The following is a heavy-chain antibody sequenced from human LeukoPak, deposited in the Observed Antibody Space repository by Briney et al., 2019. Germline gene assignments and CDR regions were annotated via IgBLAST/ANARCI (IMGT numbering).Heavy chain of an antibody. CDR1: GGSFSGYY. CDR2: INHSGST. CDR3: ARVRNFDWLLSTDY. V-gene: IGHV4-34*01. Sequence: KPSETLSLTCAVYGGSFSGYYWSWIRQPPGKGLEWIGEINHSGSTNYNPSLKSRVTISVDTSKNQFSLKLSSVTAAGTAVYYCARVRNFDWLLSTDYWGQGTLVTVSS. J-gene: IGHJ4*02. D-gene: IGHD3-9*01.